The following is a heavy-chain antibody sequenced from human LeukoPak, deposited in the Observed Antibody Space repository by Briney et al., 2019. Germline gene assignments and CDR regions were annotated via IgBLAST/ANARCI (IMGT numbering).Heavy chain of an antibody. D-gene: IGHD2-15*01. CDR2: IRRDGTT. V-gene: IGHV3-74*01. Sequence: GGSLRLSCAASGFTLSSYWIHWVRQAPGKGLVWVSLIRRDGTTSFAASVQGRFTISRDNARNTLYLQMNGLGAEDTAVYYCARDAGQATPFDYWGPGTLVTVSS. CDR3: ARDAGQATPFDY. J-gene: IGHJ4*02. CDR1: GFTLSSYW.